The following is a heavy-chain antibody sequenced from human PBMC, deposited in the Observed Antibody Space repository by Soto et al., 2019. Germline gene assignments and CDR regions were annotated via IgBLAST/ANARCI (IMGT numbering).Heavy chain of an antibody. V-gene: IGHV4-30-4*01. CDR1: GGSISSGYYS. Sequence: PSETLSLTCTVSGGSISSGYYSWSWVRQSPGKGLEWIGHIYNSGITYYNPSLKSRVVISIDTSRNQFSLRLNSLTAADRAVFFCGRGVTVFGLVSRFWFDPWGRGTVVTVSS. CDR2: IYNSGIT. D-gene: IGHD3-3*01. CDR3: GRGVTVFGLVSRFWFDP. J-gene: IGHJ5*02.